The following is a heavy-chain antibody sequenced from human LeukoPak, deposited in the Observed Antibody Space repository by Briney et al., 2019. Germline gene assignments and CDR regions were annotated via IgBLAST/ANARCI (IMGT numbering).Heavy chain of an antibody. D-gene: IGHD6-13*01. CDR1: GFTFSSYG. Sequence: GGSLRLSCAASGFTFSSYGMHWVRQAPGKGLEWVAVISYDGSNKYYADSVKGRFTISRDNSKNTLYLQMNSLRADDTAVYYCAKDGGYSRSGGMDVWGQGTTVTVSS. CDR2: ISYDGSNK. CDR3: AKDGGYSRSGGMDV. J-gene: IGHJ6*02. V-gene: IGHV3-30*18.